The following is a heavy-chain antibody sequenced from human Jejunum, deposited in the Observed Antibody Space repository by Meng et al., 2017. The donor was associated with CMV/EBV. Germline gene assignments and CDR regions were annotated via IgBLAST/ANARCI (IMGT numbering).Heavy chain of an antibody. CDR1: TFSVYA. CDR2: IYSGGDT. V-gene: IGHV3-23*03. CDR3: AKNFRTYRSGVQYYTMDV. J-gene: IGHJ6*02. Sequence: TFSVYAMTWVRQAPGKGLEWVSLIYSGGDTFYGDSVKGRFTISRDNSKNILYLQLNSLRAEDTAVYYCAKNFRTYRSGVQYYTMDVWGQGTTVTVSS. D-gene: IGHD2/OR15-2a*01.